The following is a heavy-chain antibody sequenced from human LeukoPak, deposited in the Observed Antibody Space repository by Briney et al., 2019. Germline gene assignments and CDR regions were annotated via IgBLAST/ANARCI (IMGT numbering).Heavy chain of an antibody. CDR3: ARGLDYYGSGAVDY. Sequence: SETLSLTCTVSGYSISSGYYWGWIRQPPGKGLEWIGSIYHSGSTYYNPSLKSRVTISVDTSKNQFSLKLSSVTAADTAVYYCARGLDYYGSGAVDYWGQGTLVTVSS. D-gene: IGHD3-10*01. CDR1: GYSISSGYY. V-gene: IGHV4-38-2*02. J-gene: IGHJ4*02. CDR2: IYHSGST.